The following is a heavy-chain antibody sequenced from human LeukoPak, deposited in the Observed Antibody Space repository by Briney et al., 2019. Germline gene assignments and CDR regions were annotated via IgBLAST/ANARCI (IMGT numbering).Heavy chain of an antibody. D-gene: IGHD1/OR15-1a*01. CDR2: ISYDGSNK. CDR3: ARENNAFDY. J-gene: IGHJ4*02. CDR1: GFTFSSYA. Sequence: PGGSLRLSCAASGFTFSSYAMHWVRQAPGKGLEWVAVISYDGSNKYYADSVKGRFTISRDNSKNTLCLQMNSLRAEDTAVYYCARENNAFDYWGQGTLVTVSS. V-gene: IGHV3-30-3*01.